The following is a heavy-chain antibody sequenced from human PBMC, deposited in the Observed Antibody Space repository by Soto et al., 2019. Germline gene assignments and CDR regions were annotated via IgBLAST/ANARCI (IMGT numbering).Heavy chain of an antibody. CDR3: ARDRPRVHFYGMDV. V-gene: IGHV3-48*02. Sequence: GGSLGLSCAASGFTVSSYRMNGVRQAPGKGLEWVSNIGGSGSTIYYADSVKGRFTISRDNAKNSLFLQMDSLRDEDTAVYYCARDRPRVHFYGMDVWGQGTTVTVSS. CDR1: GFTVSSYR. CDR2: IGGSGSTI. J-gene: IGHJ6*02. D-gene: IGHD3-3*01.